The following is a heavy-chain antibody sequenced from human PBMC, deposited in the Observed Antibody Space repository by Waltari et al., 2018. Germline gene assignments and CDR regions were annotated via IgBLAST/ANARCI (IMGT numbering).Heavy chain of an antibody. J-gene: IGHJ4*02. D-gene: IGHD7-27*01. CDR2: IYHSGST. CDR3: ARAAEISGDLYYFDY. V-gene: IGHV4-4*02. Sequence: QVQLQESGPRLVKPSGTLSLTCGVSGGPLTSTTWGSWVRQAPGKGLEWIGEIYHSGSTNYNPSLKSRVTLSLDKSKNQFSLNLTSVTAADTAIYYCARAAEISGDLYYFDYWGQGTLVTVSS. CDR1: GGPLTSTTW.